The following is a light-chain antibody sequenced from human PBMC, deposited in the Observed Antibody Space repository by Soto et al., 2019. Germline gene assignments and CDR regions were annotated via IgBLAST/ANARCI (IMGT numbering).Light chain of an antibody. J-gene: IGKJ5*01. CDR1: QSVSSY. Sequence: DIVLTQSPATLSLSPGERDNLXCRASQSVSSYLAWYQQKPGQAPRLLIYDASNRANGSPARFSGSGSATDFTRTISSLEPEDFAVYYGQQRSNWPITFGQGTRLEI. CDR2: DAS. V-gene: IGKV3-11*01. CDR3: QQRSNWPIT.